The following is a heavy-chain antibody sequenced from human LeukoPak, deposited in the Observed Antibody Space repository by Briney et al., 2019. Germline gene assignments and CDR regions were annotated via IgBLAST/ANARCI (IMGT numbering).Heavy chain of an antibody. D-gene: IGHD6-19*01. CDR2: IYYSGST. V-gene: IGHV4-59*01. Sequence: PSETLSLTCTVSGGSISSYYWSWIRQPPGKGLEWIGYIYYSGSTNYNPSHKSRVTISVDTSKNQFSLKLSSVTAADTAVYYCAREIAVAEYNWFDPWGQGTLVTVSS. CDR1: GGSISSYY. CDR3: AREIAVAEYNWFDP. J-gene: IGHJ5*02.